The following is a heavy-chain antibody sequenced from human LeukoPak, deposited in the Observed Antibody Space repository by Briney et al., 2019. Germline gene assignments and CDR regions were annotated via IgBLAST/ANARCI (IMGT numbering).Heavy chain of an antibody. D-gene: IGHD2-2*02. J-gene: IGHJ6*03. Sequence: PGGSLRLSCAASGFTFSTYWMSWVRQAPGKGLEWVANIKQDGSEEYYVDSVRGRFTISRDNAKKSLYLQMNSLRAEDSAVYYCAKDQGKAGGYCSSTSCYKSASYMDVWGKGTTVTVSS. CDR3: AKDQGKAGGYCSSTSCYKSASYMDV. CDR2: IKQDGSEE. V-gene: IGHV3-7*01. CDR1: GFTFSTYW.